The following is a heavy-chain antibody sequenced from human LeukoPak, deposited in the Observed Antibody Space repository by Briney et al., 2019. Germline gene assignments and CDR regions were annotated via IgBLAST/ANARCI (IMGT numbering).Heavy chain of an antibody. V-gene: IGHV3-23*01. CDR3: AKTTTGYSSGRYPGWPVDY. CDR2: ICGSGGCT. J-gene: IGHJ4*02. D-gene: IGHD6-19*01. Sequence: GGSLRLSCEASGFTFNTYAIYWVRHAPGQGLEWVSRICGSGGCTYYADSVKGRFTISRDNSKNTVYLQMNSLRAEDTAVYYCAKTTTGYSSGRYPGWPVDYWGQGTLVTVSS. CDR1: GFTFNTYA.